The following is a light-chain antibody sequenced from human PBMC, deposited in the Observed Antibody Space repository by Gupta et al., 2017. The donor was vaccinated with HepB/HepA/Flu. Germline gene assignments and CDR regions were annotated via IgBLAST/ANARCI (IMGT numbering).Light chain of an antibody. V-gene: IGLV1-44*01. J-gene: IGLJ3*02. CDR3: STWDDSRSAWV. Sequence: QSALTQPPSASGTPGQRVTISCSGSSSNVGVNSVNWYQQVPGTAPKVLIYSNDQRPSGVPDRVSGSKSGTSASLAISGLQADDEADYYCSTWDDSRSAWVFGGGTKLTVL. CDR2: SND. CDR1: SSNVGVNS.